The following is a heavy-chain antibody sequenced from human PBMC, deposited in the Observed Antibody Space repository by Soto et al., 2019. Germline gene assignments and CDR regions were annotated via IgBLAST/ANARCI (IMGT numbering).Heavy chain of an antibody. Sequence: SETLSLTCAVCGGSFSGYYCSWIRQPPGKGLEWIGYTSYSGSTDYNPSLKSRVTISFDASKNQISLQVRSATAADAAVYYCARDLKEYCSDGKCNWFDPWGQGTLVTVSS. D-gene: IGHD2-15*01. V-gene: IGHV4-59*01. J-gene: IGHJ5*02. CDR3: ARDLKEYCSDGKCNWFDP. CDR1: GGSFSGYY. CDR2: TSYSGST.